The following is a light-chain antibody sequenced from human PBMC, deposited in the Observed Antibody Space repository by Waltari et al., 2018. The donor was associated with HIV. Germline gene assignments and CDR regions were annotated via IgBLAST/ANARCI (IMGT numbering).Light chain of an antibody. V-gene: IGLV2-23*02. CDR3: CSYAGSSTLI. CDR1: RSDVWSYNL. J-gene: IGLJ2*01. Sequence: QSALTQPASVSGSPGQSITISCTGTRSDVWSYNLVSWYQQHPGKVPKLIIYEVSKRPSGVSYRFSGSKSGDTASLTISGLQAEDEADYYCCSYAGSSTLIFGGGTKLTVL. CDR2: EVS.